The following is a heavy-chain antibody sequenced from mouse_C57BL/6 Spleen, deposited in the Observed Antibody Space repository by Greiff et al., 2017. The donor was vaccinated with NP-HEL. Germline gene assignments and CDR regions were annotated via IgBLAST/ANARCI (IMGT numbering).Heavy chain of an antibody. Sequence: DVKLVESGGGLVKPGGSLKLSCAASGFTFSSYTMSWVRQTPEKRLEWVATISGGGGNTYYPDSVKGRFTISRDNAKNTLYLQMSSLRSEDTALYYCARHNYGSSYWYFDAWGTGTTVTVSS. CDR1: GFTFSSYT. CDR3: ARHNYGSSYWYFDA. D-gene: IGHD1-1*01. CDR2: ISGGGGNT. J-gene: IGHJ1*03. V-gene: IGHV5-9*01.